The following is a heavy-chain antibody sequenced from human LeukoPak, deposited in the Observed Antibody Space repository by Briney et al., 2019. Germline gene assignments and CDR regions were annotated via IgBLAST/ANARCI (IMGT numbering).Heavy chain of an antibody. CDR1: GFTFSSYS. Sequence: GGSLRLSCAASGFTFSSYSMSWFRQAPGKGLEWVGFIRSKAYGGTTEYAASVKGRFTISRDDSKSIAYLQMNSLKTEDTAVYYCTRDNPSGSSDYWGQGTLVTVSS. J-gene: IGHJ4*02. CDR2: IRSKAYGGTT. D-gene: IGHD1-26*01. CDR3: TRDNPSGSSDY. V-gene: IGHV3-49*03.